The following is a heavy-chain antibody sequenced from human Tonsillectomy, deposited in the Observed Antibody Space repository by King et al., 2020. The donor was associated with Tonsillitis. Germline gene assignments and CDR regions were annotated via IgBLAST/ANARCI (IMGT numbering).Heavy chain of an antibody. J-gene: IGHJ4*02. CDR1: GYSFTSYW. V-gene: IGHV5-51*01. D-gene: IGHD6-6*01. CDR2: IYLGDSDT. CDR3: ARHEVDSSSSFCIGPRDY. Sequence: QLVQSGAEVKKPGESLKISCKGSGYSFTSYWIGWVRQMPGKGLEWMGIIYLGDSDTRYSPSFQGQVTISADKSISTAYLQWSSLKASDTAMYYCARHEVDSSSSFCIGPRDYWGQGTLVTVSS.